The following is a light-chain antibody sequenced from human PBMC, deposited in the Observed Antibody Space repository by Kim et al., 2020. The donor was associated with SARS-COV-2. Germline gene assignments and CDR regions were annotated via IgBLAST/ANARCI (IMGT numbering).Light chain of an antibody. J-gene: IGLJ3*02. CDR3: QSADSSDTFWV. CDR1: ALPKQY. Sequence: SYELTQPPSGSVSPGQTATITCSGDALPKQYAYWFQQKPGQAPVLVIYEDTQRPSGIPERFSGSTSGTTVTLTISRVRAEDEADYYCQSADSSDTFWVFG. CDR2: EDT. V-gene: IGLV3-25*03.